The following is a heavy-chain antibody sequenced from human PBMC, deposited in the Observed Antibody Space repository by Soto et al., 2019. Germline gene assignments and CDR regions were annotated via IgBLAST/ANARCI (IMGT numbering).Heavy chain of an antibody. J-gene: IGHJ5*02. Sequence: QITLKESGPTLVKPTQTLTLTCTFSGFSLSTSGVGVGWIRQPPGKALEWLALIYWDDDKRYSPSLKSRLTITKDTTKNLVFLTRTNKDPVDTATDHCAHSGITMVRGGIPKIYGFEPWGQGTLVTVSS. V-gene: IGHV2-5*02. D-gene: IGHD3-10*01. CDR2: IYWDDDK. CDR3: AHSGITMVRGGIPKIYGFEP. CDR1: GFSLSTSGVG.